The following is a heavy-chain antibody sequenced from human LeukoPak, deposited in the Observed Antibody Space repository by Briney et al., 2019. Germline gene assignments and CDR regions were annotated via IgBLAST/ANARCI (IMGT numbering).Heavy chain of an antibody. J-gene: IGHJ4*02. D-gene: IGHD5-24*01. CDR2: IVVGSGNT. CDR1: GFTFTSSA. V-gene: IGHV1-58*02. Sequence: SVKVSCKASGFTFTSSAMQWVRQARGQRLEWIGWIVVGSGNTNYAQKFQERVTITRDMSTSTAYMELSSLRSEDTAVYYCARDREMATIWRIWYYFDYWGQGTLVTVSS. CDR3: ARDREMATIWRIWYYFDY.